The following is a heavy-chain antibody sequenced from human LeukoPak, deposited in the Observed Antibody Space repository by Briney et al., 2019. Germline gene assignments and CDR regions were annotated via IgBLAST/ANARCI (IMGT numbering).Heavy chain of an antibody. CDR2: ISSSSTI. CDR1: GFTFSSYS. J-gene: IGHJ4*02. D-gene: IGHD1-14*01. Sequence: QPGGSLRLSCAASGFTFSSYSMNWVRQAPGKGLEWVSYISSSSTIYYADSVKGRFTISRDNAKNSLYLQMNSLRDEDTAVYYCARDTGYVDYWGQGTLVTVSS. CDR3: ARDTGYVDY. V-gene: IGHV3-48*02.